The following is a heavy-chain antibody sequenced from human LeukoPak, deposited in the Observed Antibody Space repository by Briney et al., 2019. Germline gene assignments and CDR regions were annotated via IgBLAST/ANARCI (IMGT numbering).Heavy chain of an antibody. Sequence: AGGSPRLSCAASRFTLSSYWMSWVRQAPGKGLEWVAKIKQDGSEKYYVDSVKGRFTISRDNAKNSLYLQMNSLRVEDTAVYYCARGPFEHDSSGHYYYYGMDVWGQGTTVTVSS. D-gene: IGHD3-22*01. CDR3: ARGPFEHDSSGHYYYYGMDV. V-gene: IGHV3-7*01. CDR1: RFTLSSYW. J-gene: IGHJ6*02. CDR2: IKQDGSEK.